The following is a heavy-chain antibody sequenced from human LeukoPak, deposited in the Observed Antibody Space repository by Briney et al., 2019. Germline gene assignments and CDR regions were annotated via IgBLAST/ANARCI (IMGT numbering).Heavy chain of an antibody. V-gene: IGHV1-2*02. J-gene: IGHJ4*02. CDR2: TNPNSGGT. D-gene: IGHD5-18*01. Sequence: ASVKVSCKASGYTFTGYYMHWVRQAPGQGLEWMGWTNPNSGGTNYAQKFQGRVTMTRDTSISTAYMELSRLRSDDTAVYYCARVARYSYDRYYFDYWGQGTLVTVSS. CDR3: ARVARYSYDRYYFDY. CDR1: GYTFTGYY.